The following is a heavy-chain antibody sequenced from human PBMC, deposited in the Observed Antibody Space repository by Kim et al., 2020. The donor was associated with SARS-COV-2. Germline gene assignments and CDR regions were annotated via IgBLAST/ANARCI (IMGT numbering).Heavy chain of an antibody. V-gene: IGHV3-9*01. Sequence: GGSLRLSCAASGFTFDDYAMHWVLQAPGKGLEWVSGISWDGSNIGYADSVKGRFTISRDNSKNSLYLQMNSLRAEDTAVYYCARGAEDFYDSSGYYSYGMDVWGQGTTVTVSS. CDR2: ISWDGSNI. CDR3: ARGAEDFYDSSGYYSYGMDV. CDR1: GFTFDDYA. J-gene: IGHJ6*02. D-gene: IGHD3-22*01.